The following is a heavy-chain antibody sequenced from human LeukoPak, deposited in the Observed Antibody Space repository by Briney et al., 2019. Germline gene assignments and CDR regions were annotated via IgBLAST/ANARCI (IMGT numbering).Heavy chain of an antibody. CDR1: GYTFTGYY. Sequence: GASVKVSCKASGYTFTGYYMHWVQQAPGQGLEWMGWINPNSGGTNYAQKFQGRVTMTRDTSISTAYMELSRLRSDDTAVYYCARDSSGYYLRDFDYWGQGTLVTVSP. CDR3: ARDSSGYYLRDFDY. J-gene: IGHJ4*02. CDR2: INPNSGGT. V-gene: IGHV1-2*02. D-gene: IGHD3-22*01.